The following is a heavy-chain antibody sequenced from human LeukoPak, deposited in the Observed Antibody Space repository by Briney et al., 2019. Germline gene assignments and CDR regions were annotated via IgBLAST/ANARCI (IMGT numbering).Heavy chain of an antibody. V-gene: IGHV3-30*02. J-gene: IGHJ6*03. Sequence: PGGSLRLSCAASGFTFSTYGIHWVRQAPGKGLEWVALIRYDGSNTYYADSVRGRFTVSRDNSKSTLYLQMNSRRLEDTAVYYCGKGKPYCDFWSGSSGYMDVWGKGTTVTVFS. CDR2: IRYDGSNT. D-gene: IGHD3-3*01. CDR3: GKGKPYCDFWSGSSGYMDV. CDR1: GFTFSTYG.